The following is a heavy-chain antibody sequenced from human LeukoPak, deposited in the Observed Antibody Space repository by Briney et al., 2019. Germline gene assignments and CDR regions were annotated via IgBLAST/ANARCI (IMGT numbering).Heavy chain of an antibody. CDR1: GGTFSNYA. J-gene: IGHJ4*02. V-gene: IGHV1-69*06. D-gene: IGHD5-18*01. Sequence: GASVKVSCKASGGTFSNYAISWVRQAPGQGLEWMGGIIPIFGTANYAQKFQGRVTITADKSTSTAYMELSSLRAEDTAVYYCARGGIQLWFDYWGQGTLVTVSS. CDR2: IIPIFGTA. CDR3: ARGGIQLWFDY.